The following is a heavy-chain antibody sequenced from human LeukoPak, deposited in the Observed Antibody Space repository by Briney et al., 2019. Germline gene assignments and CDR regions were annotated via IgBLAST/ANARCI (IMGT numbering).Heavy chain of an antibody. D-gene: IGHD3-10*01. Sequence: GGSLRLSCAASGFTFSSDWMHWVRQAPGKGLVWVSRIRGDGNDATYADSVEGRFTVSRDNARSTLFLQMNRLTADDTAVYYCSRDRVLGSGSLDAWGQGTLVSVSS. CDR2: IRGDGNDA. CDR3: SRDRVLGSGSLDA. V-gene: IGHV3-74*01. J-gene: IGHJ5*02. CDR1: GFTFSSDW.